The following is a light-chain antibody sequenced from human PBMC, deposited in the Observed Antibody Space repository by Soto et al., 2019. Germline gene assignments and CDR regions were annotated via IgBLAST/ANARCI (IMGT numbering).Light chain of an antibody. Sequence: DIQLTQSPSFLSASVGDRVTLTCRASQGVNSFLAWYQQKPGKTPKLLIYAASTLQSGVPSRFSGSGSGTEFTLTISSLQPEDFATYYCQQLNSYPLSFGGGTKVEI. CDR1: QGVNSF. V-gene: IGKV1-9*01. CDR3: QQLNSYPLS. CDR2: AAS. J-gene: IGKJ4*01.